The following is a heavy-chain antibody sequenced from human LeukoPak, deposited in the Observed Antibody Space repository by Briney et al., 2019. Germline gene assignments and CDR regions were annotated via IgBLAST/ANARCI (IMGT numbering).Heavy chain of an antibody. D-gene: IGHD1-26*01. V-gene: IGHV4-38-2*01. CDR1: GNSISNTYY. CDR2: IYNSGST. J-gene: IGHJ4*02. Sequence: PSETLSLTCAVSGNSISNTYYWGWIRQPPGKELEWIGSIYNSGSTHYNPSLKSRVTISVDTSKNQFSLKLGSVTAADTAVYYCARNSSGNYFDYWGQGTLVTVSS. CDR3: ARNSSGNYFDY.